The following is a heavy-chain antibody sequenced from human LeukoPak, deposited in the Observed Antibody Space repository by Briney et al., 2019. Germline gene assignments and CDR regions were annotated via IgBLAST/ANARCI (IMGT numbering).Heavy chain of an antibody. CDR3: AKGDDIVVVPALNFDY. J-gene: IGHJ4*02. CDR2: ISGSGGNT. CDR1: GFTFSSYA. V-gene: IGHV3-23*01. D-gene: IGHD2-2*01. Sequence: GGSLRLSCAASGFTFSSYAMSWVRQAPGKGLEWVSAISGSGGNTYYADSVKGRFTIPRDNSKNTLYLQMNSLRAEDTAVYYCAKGDDIVVVPALNFDYWGQGTLVTVSS.